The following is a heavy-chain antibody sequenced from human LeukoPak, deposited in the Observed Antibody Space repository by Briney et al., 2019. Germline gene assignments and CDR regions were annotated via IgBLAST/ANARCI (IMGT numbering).Heavy chain of an antibody. D-gene: IGHD2-15*01. Sequence: SETLSLTCTVSGGSISSSSYYWGWIRQPPGKGLEWIGSIYYSGSTYYNPSLKSRVTISVDTSKNQFSLKLSSVTAADTAVYYCARHVRYCRGGSCYRYFDYWGQGTLVTVSS. CDR2: IYYSGST. CDR3: ARHVRYCRGGSCYRYFDY. CDR1: GGSISSSSYY. J-gene: IGHJ4*02. V-gene: IGHV4-39*01.